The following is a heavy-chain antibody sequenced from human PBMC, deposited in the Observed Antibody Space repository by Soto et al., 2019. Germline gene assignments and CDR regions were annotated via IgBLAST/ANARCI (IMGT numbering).Heavy chain of an antibody. V-gene: IGHV4-30-4*01. Sequence: QVQLQESGPGLVKPSQTLSLTCTVSGGSISSGDYYWSWIRQPPGKGLEWIGYISYSGSTYYNPPIKSRDTISVDTSKNKCSLKLSSVTAADTAVYYCARARMEGGWLQRIEYWGQGTLVSVSS. J-gene: IGHJ4*02. CDR3: ARARMEGGWLQRIEY. CDR2: ISYSGST. D-gene: IGHD5-18*01. CDR1: GGSISSGDYY.